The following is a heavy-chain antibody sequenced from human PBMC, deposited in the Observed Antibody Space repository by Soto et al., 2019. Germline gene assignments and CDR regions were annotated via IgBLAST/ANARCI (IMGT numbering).Heavy chain of an antibody. CDR3: SRPSDFWNSYDPNYFQY. CDR1: GYXFSRHL. D-gene: IGHD3-3*01. CDR2: IYPDDAET. J-gene: IGHJ4*02. Sequence: PXEXLKISCKVSGYXFSRHLIGWVRHMPGKGLEWMGIIYPDDAETRYSPSFECQVTISVYKSISTSYLQWSSLQDSDTAMYYSSRPSDFWNSYDPNYFQYWGQGTLSTVS. V-gene: IGHV5-51*01.